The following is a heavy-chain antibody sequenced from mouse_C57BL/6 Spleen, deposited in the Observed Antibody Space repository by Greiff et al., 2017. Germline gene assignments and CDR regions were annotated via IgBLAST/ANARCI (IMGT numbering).Heavy chain of an antibody. Sequence: VKLMESGPGLVQPSQSLSITCTVSGFSLTRYGVHWVRQSPGKGLEWLGVIWSGGSTDYNAAFISRLSISKDNSKSQVFFKMNSLQADDTAIYYCARFYGNYLAWLAYWSQGTLVTVSA. CDR1: GFSLTRYG. V-gene: IGHV2-2*01. D-gene: IGHD2-1*01. J-gene: IGHJ3*01. CDR3: ARFYGNYLAWLAY. CDR2: IWSGGST.